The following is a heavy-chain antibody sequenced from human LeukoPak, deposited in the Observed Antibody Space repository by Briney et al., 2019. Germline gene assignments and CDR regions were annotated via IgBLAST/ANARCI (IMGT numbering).Heavy chain of an antibody. J-gene: IGHJ4*02. CDR2: INHSGST. CDR3: ASGAGGSYLY. CDR1: GGSFSGYY. D-gene: IGHD1-26*01. V-gene: IGHV4-34*01. Sequence: SETLSLTCAVYGGSFSGYYWSWIRQPPGKGLEWIGEINHSGSTYYNPSLKSRVTISVDTSKNQFSLKLSSVTAADTAVYYCASGAGGSYLYWGQGTLVTVSS.